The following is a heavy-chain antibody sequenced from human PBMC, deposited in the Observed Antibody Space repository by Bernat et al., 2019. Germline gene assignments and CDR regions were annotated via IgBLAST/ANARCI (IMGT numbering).Heavy chain of an antibody. Sequence: EVQLVESGGGLVQPGGSLRLSCVGSGFTLSDHYMDWVRQTPGKGLEWIGRSKNKANSYTAEYAASVKGRFTISRNDSKNLLSLQVNSLQTDDTAVYYCTGLEGGGRSDYWGQGTLVTVSS. CDR1: GFTLSDHY. CDR3: TGLEGGGRSDY. CDR2: SKNKANSYTA. D-gene: IGHD1-26*01. J-gene: IGHJ4*02. V-gene: IGHV3-72*01.